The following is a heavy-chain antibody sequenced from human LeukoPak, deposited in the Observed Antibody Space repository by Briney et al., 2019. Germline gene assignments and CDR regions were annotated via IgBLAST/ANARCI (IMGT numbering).Heavy chain of an antibody. CDR3: APGGHYDSSGYYSGSFDY. V-gene: IGHV1-69*05. J-gene: IGHJ4*02. Sequence: SVKVSCKASGGTFSSYAISGVRQAPGQGLEWMGGIIPIFGTANYAQKFQGRVTITTDESTSTAYMELSSLRSEDTAVYYCAPGGHYDSSGYYSGSFDYWGQGTLVTVSS. CDR1: GGTFSSYA. CDR2: IIPIFGTA. D-gene: IGHD3-22*01.